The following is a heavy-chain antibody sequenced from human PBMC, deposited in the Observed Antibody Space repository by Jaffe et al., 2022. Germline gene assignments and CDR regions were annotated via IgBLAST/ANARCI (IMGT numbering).Heavy chain of an antibody. J-gene: IGHJ3*02. V-gene: IGHV4-38-2*01. D-gene: IGHD2-2*01. CDR3: RVSDCSSNICQLAGFDI. Sequence: QVQLQESGPGLVKPSETLSLTCAVSGYSVSSAYYWDWIRQTPGKGLEWIGSIHHSGRTHYNSSLESRVTIEIDRSKNQFSLKMSSVTAADTAVYYCRVSDCSSNICQLAGFDIWGQGTRVTVSS. CDR2: IHHSGRT. CDR1: GYSVSSAYY.